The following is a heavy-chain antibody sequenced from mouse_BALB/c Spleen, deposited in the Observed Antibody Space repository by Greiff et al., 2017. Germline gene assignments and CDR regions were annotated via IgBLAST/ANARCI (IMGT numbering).Heavy chain of an antibody. CDR3: ARSGRYDGRAWFAY. Sequence: VQLQQPGAELVKPGASVKLSCKASGYTFTSYWMHWVKQRPGQGLEWIGEINPSNGRTNYNEKFKSKATLTVDKSSSTAYMQLSSLTSEDSAVYYCARSGRYDGRAWFAYWGQGTLVTVSA. CDR2: INPSNGRT. V-gene: IGHV1S81*02. J-gene: IGHJ3*01. D-gene: IGHD2-14*01. CDR1: GYTFTSYW.